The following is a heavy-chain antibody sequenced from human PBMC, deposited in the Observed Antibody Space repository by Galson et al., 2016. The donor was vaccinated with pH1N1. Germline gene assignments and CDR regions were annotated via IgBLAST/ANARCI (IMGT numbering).Heavy chain of an antibody. J-gene: IGHJ3*01. D-gene: IGHD1-7*01. CDR2: IYHNGDT. Sequence: SETLSLTCDVSAYLISSCCYWGWIRQPPGKGLEWIGSIYHNGDTNRSPSLKSRLTISVDTSKNQFSLKLSSVTAADTAIYYCVRQYRELLGDAFDFWGQGTM. V-gene: IGHV4-38-2*01. CDR3: VRQYRELLGDAFDF. CDR1: AYLISSCCY.